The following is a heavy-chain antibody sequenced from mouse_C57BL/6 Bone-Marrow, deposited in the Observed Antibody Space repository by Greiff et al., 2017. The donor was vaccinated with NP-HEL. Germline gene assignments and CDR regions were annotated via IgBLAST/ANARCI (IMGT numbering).Heavy chain of an antibody. CDR3: ARLRGQCRLRPYYYAMDY. CDR1: GYTFTDYY. Sequence: VQLQQSGPELVKPGASVKISCKASGYTFTDYYMNWVTQSHGKSLEWIGDINPNNGGTSYNQKFKGQATLTVDKSSSTAYMELRSLTSEDSAVDYCARLRGQCRLRPYYYAMDYWGQGTSVTVSS. CDR2: INPNNGGT. D-gene: IGHD3-2*02. V-gene: IGHV1-26*01. J-gene: IGHJ4*01.